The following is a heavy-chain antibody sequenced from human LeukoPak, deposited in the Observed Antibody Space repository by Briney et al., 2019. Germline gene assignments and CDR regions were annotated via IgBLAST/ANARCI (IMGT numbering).Heavy chain of an antibody. J-gene: IGHJ6*03. CDR1: GGSISSSSYY. Sequence: SETLSLTCTVSGGSISSSSYYWGWIRQPPGKGLEWIGSIYYSGSTYYNPSLKSRVTISVDTSKNQFSLKLSSVTAAYTAVYYCARTLSSGYPDYFYYMDVWGKGTTVTISS. CDR2: IYYSGST. V-gene: IGHV4-39*07. D-gene: IGHD3-22*01. CDR3: ARTLSSGYPDYFYYMDV.